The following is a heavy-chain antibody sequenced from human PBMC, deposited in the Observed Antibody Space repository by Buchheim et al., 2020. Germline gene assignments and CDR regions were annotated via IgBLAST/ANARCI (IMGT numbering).Heavy chain of an antibody. CDR1: GLTLSDHY. V-gene: IGHV3-72*01. J-gene: IGHJ4*02. CDR2: TKNKANSYTT. CDR3: VRAVLISATYYFEY. D-gene: IGHD4/OR15-4a*01. Sequence: EVQLVESGGGLVQPGGSLRLSCVASGLTLSDHYMDWVRQAPGKGLEWVGRTKNKANSYTTEYAASVKGRFTISRDDSENALYLQMNSLQTEDTAVYYCVRAVLISATYYFEYWGRGTL.